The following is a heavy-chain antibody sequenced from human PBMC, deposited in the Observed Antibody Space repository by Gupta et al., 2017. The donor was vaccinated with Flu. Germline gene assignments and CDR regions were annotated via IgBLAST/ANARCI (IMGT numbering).Heavy chain of an antibody. CDR2: IIPVFGPT. V-gene: IGHV1-69*01. J-gene: IGHJ4*02. Sequence: QVQLVQSGAEVKKPGSSVKVSCKASGVTFSSYAINWVRQAPGQGLEWMGGIIPVFGPTTYEQKFQGRVTITADESTSTAYMELSSLRSEDTAVYYCARKGGGHCSGGTCYSFDYWGQGTLVTVSS. CDR1: GVTFSSYA. CDR3: ARKGGGHCSGGTCYSFDY. D-gene: IGHD2-15*01.